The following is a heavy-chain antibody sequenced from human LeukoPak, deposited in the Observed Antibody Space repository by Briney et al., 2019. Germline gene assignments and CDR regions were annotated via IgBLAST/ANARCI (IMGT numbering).Heavy chain of an antibody. CDR2: ISWNSGSI. Sequence: SLRLSCAASGFTFDDYAMHWVRQAPGKGLEWVSGISWNSGSIGYADSVKGRFTISRDNAKNSLYLQMNSLRAEDTALYYCAKDTAMVGRHYFDYWGQGTLVTVSS. D-gene: IGHD5-18*01. V-gene: IGHV3-9*01. CDR1: GFTFDDYA. CDR3: AKDTAMVGRHYFDY. J-gene: IGHJ4*02.